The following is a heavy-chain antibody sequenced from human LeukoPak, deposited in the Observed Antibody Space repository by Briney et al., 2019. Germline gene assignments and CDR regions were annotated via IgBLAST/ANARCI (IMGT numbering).Heavy chain of an antibody. J-gene: IGHJ6*03. Sequence: QPGGSLRLSCAASGFTFSSYWMTWVRQAPGKGPEWVANIKGDGSDKHYVDSVKGRLTISRDNAKNSLFLEMNSPRAEDTAVYYCARLTVYSSSWLAYYMDVWGKGTTVTVSS. CDR3: ARLTVYSSSWLAYYMDV. CDR2: IKGDGSDK. CDR1: GFTFSSYW. V-gene: IGHV3-7*01. D-gene: IGHD6-13*01.